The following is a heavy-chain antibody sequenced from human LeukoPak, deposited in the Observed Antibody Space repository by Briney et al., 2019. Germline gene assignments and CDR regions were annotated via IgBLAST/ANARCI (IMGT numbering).Heavy chain of an antibody. CDR3: ARVEGLLWFGDEYYFDY. CDR1: GYTFTSYG. J-gene: IGHJ4*02. D-gene: IGHD3-10*01. V-gene: IGHV1-18*01. Sequence: GASVKVSCKASGYTFTSYGISWVRQAPGQGLEWMGWISAYNGNTNYAQKLQARVTMTTDTSTSTAYTELRSLRTDDTAVYCCARVEGLLWFGDEYYFDYWGQGTLVTVSS. CDR2: ISAYNGNT.